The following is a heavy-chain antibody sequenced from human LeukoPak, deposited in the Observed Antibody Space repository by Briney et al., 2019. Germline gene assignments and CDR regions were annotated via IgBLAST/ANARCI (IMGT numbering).Heavy chain of an antibody. CDR3: ARVPQGYYYHYMDV. Sequence: SETLSLTCTVSGGSISSYYWSWIRQPPGKGLECIGYIYYSGSTYYNPSLKSRVTISVDTSKNQFSLKLTSVTAADTAVYYCARVPQGYYYHYMDVWGRGTTVTVSS. CDR2: IYYSGST. V-gene: IGHV4-59*01. CDR1: GGSISSYY. J-gene: IGHJ6*03.